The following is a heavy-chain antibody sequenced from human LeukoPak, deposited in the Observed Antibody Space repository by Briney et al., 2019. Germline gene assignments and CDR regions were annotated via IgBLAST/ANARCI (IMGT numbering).Heavy chain of an antibody. V-gene: IGHV4-39*07. J-gene: IGHJ4*02. Sequence: SETLSLTCTVSGGSINSSSYYWGWIRQPPGKGLEWIGSIYYTGSTYYNPSLKSRVTISVDTSKNQFSLKLSSVTAADTAVYYCARSHGSGSNCYFDYWGQGTLVTVSS. CDR1: GGSINSSSYY. D-gene: IGHD3-10*01. CDR3: ARSHGSGSNCYFDY. CDR2: IYYTGST.